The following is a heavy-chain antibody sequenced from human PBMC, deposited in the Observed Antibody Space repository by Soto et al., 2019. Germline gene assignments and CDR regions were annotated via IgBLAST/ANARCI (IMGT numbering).Heavy chain of an antibody. Sequence: QVQLQESGPGLVKPSETLSLSCTVSGDSVRNGNHYWSWIRQPPGKGLEWIGYIYYTGRTNYNPSLECRVTMSLDASNNQFSLNMASVTAADTALYYCARYLYGSGIWYVNLWGRGTLVTVSS. D-gene: IGHD3-10*01. CDR2: IYYTGRT. CDR1: GDSVRNGNHY. V-gene: IGHV4-61*01. J-gene: IGHJ2*01. CDR3: ARYLYGSGIWYVNL.